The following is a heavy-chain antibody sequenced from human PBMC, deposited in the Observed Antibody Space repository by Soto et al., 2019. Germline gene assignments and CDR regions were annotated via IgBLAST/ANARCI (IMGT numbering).Heavy chain of an antibody. D-gene: IGHD6-6*01. CDR2: INPNSGGT. V-gene: IGHV1-2*04. CDR3: AREVPLSDPSRRIASQRQRNWFDP. Sequence: ASVKVSCQASGYTFTGYYLHWVRRAPGQGLEWMGWINPNSGGTNYAQKFQGWVTMTRDTSISTAYMELSRLRSDDTAVYYCAREVPLSDPSRRIASQRQRNWFDPWGQGTPVTVAS. J-gene: IGHJ5*02. CDR1: GYTFTGYY.